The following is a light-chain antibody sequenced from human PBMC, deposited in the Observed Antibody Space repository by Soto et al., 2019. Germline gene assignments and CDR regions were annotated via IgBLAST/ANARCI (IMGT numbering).Light chain of an antibody. Sequence: DIQMTQSPSTLSASVGDRVTITCRASQSIASWLAWYQQKPGKAPELLIYDASSLKSGVPSRFSGSGSGTEFTLTISDLQPDDFAVYYCQQRSNWPPMYTFGQGTKLEIK. J-gene: IGKJ2*01. V-gene: IGKV1-5*01. CDR1: QSIASW. CDR2: DAS. CDR3: QQRSNWPPMYT.